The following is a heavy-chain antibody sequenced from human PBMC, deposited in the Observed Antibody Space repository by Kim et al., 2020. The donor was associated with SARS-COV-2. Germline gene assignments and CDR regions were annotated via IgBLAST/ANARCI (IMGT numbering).Heavy chain of an antibody. J-gene: IGHJ4*02. CDR3: ARHSGWFDY. CDR1: GGSISSSSYY. CDR2: IYYSGST. V-gene: IGHV4-39*01. Sequence: SETLSLTCTVSGGSISSSSYYWGWIRQPPGKGLEGIGSIYYSGSTYYNPSLKSRVTISVDTSKNQFSLRLSSVTAADTAVYYCARHSGWFDYWGQGTLVTVSS. D-gene: IGHD6-19*01.